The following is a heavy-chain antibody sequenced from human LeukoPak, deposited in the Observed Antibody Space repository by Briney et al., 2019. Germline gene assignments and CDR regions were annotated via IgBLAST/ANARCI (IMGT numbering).Heavy chain of an antibody. D-gene: IGHD1-1*01. CDR1: GFTVSSNY. J-gene: IGHJ6*02. V-gene: IGHV3-66*01. Sequence: QPGGSLRLSCEASGFTVSSNYMSWVRQAPGKGLEWVSLIYSGGSTYYADSVKGRFTISSDNSKNTLYLQMNSLRAEDTAVYYCARGGTTYYYYGMDVWGQGTTVTVSS. CDR3: ARGGTTYYYYGMDV. CDR2: IYSGGST.